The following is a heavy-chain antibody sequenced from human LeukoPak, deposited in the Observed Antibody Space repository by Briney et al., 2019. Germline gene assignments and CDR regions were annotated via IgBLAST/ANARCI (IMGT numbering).Heavy chain of an antibody. CDR2: INPSGGST. Sequence: ASVKVSCKASGYTFTSYYMHWVRQAPGQGLEWMGIINPSGGSTSYAQKFQGRVTMTRDMSTSTVYMELSSLRSEDTAVYYCARGTLAYCGGDCYSGAFDIWGQGTMVTVSS. D-gene: IGHD2-21*02. CDR3: ARGTLAYCGGDCYSGAFDI. CDR1: GYTFTSYY. V-gene: IGHV1-46*01. J-gene: IGHJ3*02.